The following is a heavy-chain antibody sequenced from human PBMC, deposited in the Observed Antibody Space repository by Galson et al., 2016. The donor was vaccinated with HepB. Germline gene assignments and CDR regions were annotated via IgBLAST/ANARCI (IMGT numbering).Heavy chain of an antibody. CDR3: VRPTAGQIDY. V-gene: IGHV4-39*01. Sequence: ETLSLTCPVSGGSVSGRTSFWAWIRQPPGKGLEWLGNIYYGGTTDYNPSLKSRVTMSVDTSKNQFALRLTSVTAADAALYYCVRPTAGQIDYWGRGTLVTVSS. CDR1: GGSVSGRTSF. D-gene: IGHD2-21*02. CDR2: IYYGGTT. J-gene: IGHJ4*02.